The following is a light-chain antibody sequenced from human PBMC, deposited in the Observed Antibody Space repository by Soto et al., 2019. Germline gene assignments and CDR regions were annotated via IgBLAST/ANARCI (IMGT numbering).Light chain of an antibody. J-gene: IGLJ2*01. Sequence: QSVLTQPPSVSGAPGQRVTISCTGSTSNIGAGYDVHWYQQLPGTAPKLLVHGTTYRPSGVPDRFSGSRSGTSASLAITGLQADDEATYCCHSYDRTLSGSIFGGGTELTVL. CDR1: TSNIGAGYD. V-gene: IGLV1-40*01. CDR3: HSYDRTLSGSI. CDR2: GTT.